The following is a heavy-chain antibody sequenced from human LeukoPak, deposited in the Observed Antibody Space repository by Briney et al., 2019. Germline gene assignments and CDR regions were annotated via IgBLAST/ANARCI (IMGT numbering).Heavy chain of an antibody. CDR2: ISGSGGNT. V-gene: IGHV3-23*01. D-gene: IGHD1-1*01. CDR3: AKDMRTLDYFDY. CDR1: GFTFNNYG. Sequence: PGGSLRLSCAASGFTFNNYGLSWVRQVPGKGLEWVSGISGSGGNTYYADSVKGRFTISRDNSKKTLYLQMNSLRAEDTAIYYCAKDMRTLDYFDYWGQGTLVTVSS. J-gene: IGHJ4*02.